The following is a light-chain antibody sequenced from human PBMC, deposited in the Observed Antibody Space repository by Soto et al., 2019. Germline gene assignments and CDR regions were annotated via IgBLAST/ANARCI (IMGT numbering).Light chain of an antibody. CDR3: DSYTGSSTYV. V-gene: IGLV2-18*02. CDR1: SSYVGSYNR. CDR2: EVS. J-gene: IGLJ1*01. Sequence: QSALTQPPSVSGSPGQSVAISCAGTSSYVGSYNRVSWYQQPPGAAPKLMIYEVSNRPSGVPDRFSGSKSGNTASLTISGLQAEDEADYYCDSYTGSSTYVFGTGTK.